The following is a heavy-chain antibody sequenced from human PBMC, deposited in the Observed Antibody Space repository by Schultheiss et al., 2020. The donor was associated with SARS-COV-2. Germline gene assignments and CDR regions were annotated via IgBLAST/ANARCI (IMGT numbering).Heavy chain of an antibody. V-gene: IGHV3-7*01. CDR3: ASGYYYDSSGYYRDY. CDR1: GFTFSSYW. D-gene: IGHD3-22*01. Sequence: GGSLRLSCAASGFTFSSYWMSWVRQAPGKGLEWVANIKQDGSEKYYVDSVKGRFTISRDNAKNTLYLQMNSLRAEDTAVYYCASGYYYDSSGYYRDYWGQGTLVTVSS. CDR2: IKQDGSEK. J-gene: IGHJ4*02.